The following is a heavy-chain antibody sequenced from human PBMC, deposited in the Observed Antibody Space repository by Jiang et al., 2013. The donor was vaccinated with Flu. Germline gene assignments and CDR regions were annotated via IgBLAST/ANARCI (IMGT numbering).Heavy chain of an antibody. CDR1: GDSVSSNSAA. Sequence: QTLSLTCAISGDSVSSNSAAWNWIRQSPSRGLEWLGRTYYRSKWYNDYAVSVKSRITISPDTSKNQFSLQLNSVTPEDTAVYYCARGGKGWLVRKRYYFDYWGQGTLVTVSS. CDR3: ARGGKGWLVRKRYYFDY. CDR2: TYYRSKWYN. J-gene: IGHJ4*02. D-gene: IGHD6-19*01. V-gene: IGHV6-1*01.